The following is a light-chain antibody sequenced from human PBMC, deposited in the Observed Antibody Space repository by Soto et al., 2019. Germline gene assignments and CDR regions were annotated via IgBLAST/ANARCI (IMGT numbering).Light chain of an antibody. CDR2: GAA. J-gene: IGKJ3*01. CDR1: QGISSW. V-gene: IGKV1D-12*01. CDR3: QQYYTCPLT. Sequence: DIHMTQSPSSLSASVGDRVTITCRASQGISSWLAWYKQKPGKAPKLLLYGAASLQSGVPSRFSGSGSGTDFTLTISSLQPEDFATHYCQQYYTCPLTFGPGTKVEIK.